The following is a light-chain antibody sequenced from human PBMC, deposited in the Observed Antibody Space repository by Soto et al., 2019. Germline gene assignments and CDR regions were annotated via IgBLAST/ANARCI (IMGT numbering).Light chain of an antibody. V-gene: IGKV3-15*01. CDR3: QQYSDWPPLT. Sequence: EIEMTQSPATLSVSPGERATLSCRASQSISSSLAWYQHKAGQAPRLLIHGASTRATGIPDRFSGSGSGTEFALTISSLQTEDCAVYYCQQYSDWPPLTFGLGTKVEIK. J-gene: IGKJ4*01. CDR1: QSISSS. CDR2: GAS.